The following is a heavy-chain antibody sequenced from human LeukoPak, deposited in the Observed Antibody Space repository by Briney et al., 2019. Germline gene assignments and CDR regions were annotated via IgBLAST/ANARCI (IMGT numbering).Heavy chain of an antibody. CDR3: ARSGGYSYGFSTDYYMDV. D-gene: IGHD5-18*01. CDR1: GGSISGYY. CDR2: IYYSGST. J-gene: IGHJ6*03. Sequence: PSETLSLTCTVSGGSISGYYWSWIRQPPGKGLEWIGYIYYSGSTNYNPSLKSRVTISVDTSKNQFSLKLSSVTAADTAVYYCARSGGYSYGFSTDYYMDVWGKGTTVTVSS. V-gene: IGHV4-59*01.